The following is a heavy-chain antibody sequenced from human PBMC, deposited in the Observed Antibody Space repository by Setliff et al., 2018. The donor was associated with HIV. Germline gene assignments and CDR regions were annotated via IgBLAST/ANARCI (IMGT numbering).Heavy chain of an antibody. D-gene: IGHD2-2*01. CDR3: ARGPQKPDEYQLLWFAFDI. V-gene: IGHV3-7*01. CDR2: IKQDGSEK. J-gene: IGHJ3*02. CDR1: GGSISRTTT. Sequence: ETLSLTCTVSGGSISRTTTFWGWVRQAPGKGLEWVANIKQDGSEKYYVDSVKGRFTISRDNAKNSLYLQMNSLRAEDTAVYYCARGPQKPDEYQLLWFAFDIWGQGTMVT.